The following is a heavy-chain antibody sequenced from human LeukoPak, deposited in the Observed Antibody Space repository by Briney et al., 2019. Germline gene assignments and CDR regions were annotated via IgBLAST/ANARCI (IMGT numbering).Heavy chain of an antibody. Sequence: GGSLRLSCAASRFTFSSYAMSWVRQAPGKGLEWVSFIYSDNTHYSDSVKGRFTISRDNSKNTLYLQMNSLRAEDTAVYYCARRAGAYSHPYDYWGQGTLVTVSS. D-gene: IGHD4/OR15-4a*01. CDR2: IYSDNT. J-gene: IGHJ4*02. CDR1: RFTFSSYA. CDR3: ARRAGAYSHPYDY. V-gene: IGHV3-53*01.